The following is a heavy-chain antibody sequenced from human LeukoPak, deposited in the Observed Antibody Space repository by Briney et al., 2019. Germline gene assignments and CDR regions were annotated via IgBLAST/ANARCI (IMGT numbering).Heavy chain of an antibody. CDR2: IRTKTKSYAA. CDR3: SRRAVVMTEVNSDF. D-gene: IGHD2-21*01. Sequence: GGSLRLSCAASGFTFSGSAIHWVRQASGKGLEWVGRIRTKTKSYAASYGASVKGRFTISRDDSKNTAYLQMNSLKTEDTAVYYCSRRAVVMTEVNSDFWGQGTLVTVSS. CDR1: GFTFSGSA. J-gene: IGHJ4*02. V-gene: IGHV3-73*01.